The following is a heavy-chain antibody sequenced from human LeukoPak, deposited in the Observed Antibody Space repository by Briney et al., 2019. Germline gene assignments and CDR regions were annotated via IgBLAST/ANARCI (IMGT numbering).Heavy chain of an antibody. Sequence: PGGSLRLSCAASGFTFTTFTMHWVRQAPGKGLEWVAVISYDGSSEYYADSVKGRFTISRDTSRNTLYLQMNSLRPEDTALYYCAAEYCGGGFCYNRHSGHDYWGQGTLVTVSS. CDR1: GFTFTTFT. CDR2: ISYDGSSE. D-gene: IGHD2-15*01. CDR3: AAEYCGGGFCYNRHSGHDY. J-gene: IGHJ4*02. V-gene: IGHV3-30-3*01.